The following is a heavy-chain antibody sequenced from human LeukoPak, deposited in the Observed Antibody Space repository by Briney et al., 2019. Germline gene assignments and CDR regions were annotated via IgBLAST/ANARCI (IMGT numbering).Heavy chain of an antibody. CDR3: ARGRGGLYRVTTSDYYYYYYMDV. J-gene: IGHJ6*03. Sequence: SETLSLTCTVSGGSISSGSYYWSWIRQPAGKGLEWIGRIYTSGSTNYNPSLKSRVTISVDTSKNQFSLKLSSGTAADTAGYYCARGRGGLYRVTTSDYYYYYYMDVWGKGTTVTVSS. V-gene: IGHV4-61*02. CDR2: IYTSGST. CDR1: GGSISSGSYY. D-gene: IGHD4-11*01.